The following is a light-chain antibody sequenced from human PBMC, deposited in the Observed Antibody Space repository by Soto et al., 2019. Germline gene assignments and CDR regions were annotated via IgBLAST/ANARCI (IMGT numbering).Light chain of an antibody. CDR1: QSVSSSSY. CDR3: RHYGRSPSYT. J-gene: IGKJ2*01. V-gene: IGKV3-20*01. Sequence: EIVLTQSPGTLSLSPGERATLSCRASQSVSSSSYLAWYQQKPGQAPRLLIYGASSRATGIPDRFSGSGSATDVTLTISRLEPEDFAVYYCRHYGRSPSYTFGQGTKLEIK. CDR2: GAS.